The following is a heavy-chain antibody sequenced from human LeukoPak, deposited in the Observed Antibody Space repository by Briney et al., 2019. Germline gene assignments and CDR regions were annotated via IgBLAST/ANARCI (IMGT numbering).Heavy chain of an antibody. CDR1: GGSISTYY. CDR3: ARLPTYYYDSSGYS. J-gene: IGHJ5*02. CDR2: IYYSGST. V-gene: IGHV4-59*08. Sequence: SETLSLTCTISGGSISTYYWSWIRQPPGKGLEWIGYIYYSGSTNYNPSLKSRVTISVDTSKNQFSLKLSSVTAADTAVYYCARLPTYYYDSSGYSWGQGTLVTVSS. D-gene: IGHD3-22*01.